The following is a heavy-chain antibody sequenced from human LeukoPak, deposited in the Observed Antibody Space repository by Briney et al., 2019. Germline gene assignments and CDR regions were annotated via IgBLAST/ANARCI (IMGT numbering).Heavy chain of an antibody. CDR1: GGSISNGNW. D-gene: IGHD1-26*01. V-gene: IGHV4-4*02. Sequence: ASGTLSLTCDVSGGSISNGNWWSWVRQPPGKGLEWIGEIYHTGRTNYNPSLKSRVSISVDKSKNQLSLNLNSVTAADTAVYYCVRCGSYCLDYWGQGTLVTVSS. J-gene: IGHJ4*02. CDR2: IYHTGRT. CDR3: VRCGSYCLDY.